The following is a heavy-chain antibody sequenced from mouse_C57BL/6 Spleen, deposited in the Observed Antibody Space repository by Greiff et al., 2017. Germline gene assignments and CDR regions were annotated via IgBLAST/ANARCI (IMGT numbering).Heavy chain of an antibody. CDR2: IRNKANNHAT. CDR3: TRGEAWFAY. CDR1: GFTFSDAW. Sequence: DVMLVESGGGLVQPGGSMKLSCAASGFTFSDAWMDWVRQSPEKGLEWVAEIRNKANNHATYYAESVKGRFTISRYDSKRIVYLRMNSLRAEDTGIYYCTRGEAWFAYWGQGTLVTVSA. J-gene: IGHJ3*01. V-gene: IGHV6-6*01.